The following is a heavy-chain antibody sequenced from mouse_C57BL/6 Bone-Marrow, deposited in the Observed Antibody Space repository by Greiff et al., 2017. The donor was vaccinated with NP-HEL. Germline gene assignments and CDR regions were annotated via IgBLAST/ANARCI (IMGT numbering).Heavy chain of an antibody. J-gene: IGHJ1*03. CDR1: GFTFTDYY. V-gene: IGHV7-3*01. Sequence: EVNVVESGGGLVQPGGSLSLSCAASGFTFTDYYMSWVRQPPGKALEWLGFIRNKANGYTTEYSASVKGRFTISRDNSQSILYLQMNALRAEDSATYYCARYWTLGPAYWYFDVWGTGTTVTVSS. CDR3: ARYWTLGPAYWYFDV. CDR2: IRNKANGYTT. D-gene: IGHD4-1*01.